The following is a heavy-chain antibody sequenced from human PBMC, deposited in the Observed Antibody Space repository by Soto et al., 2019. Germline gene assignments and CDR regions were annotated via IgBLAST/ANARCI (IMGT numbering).Heavy chain of an antibody. CDR2: ILPIFGRT. V-gene: IGHV1-69*01. J-gene: IGHJ4*02. CDR3: ATGGRRYSYAPRFYFEY. CDR1: GAIFSSNA. D-gene: IGHD5-18*01. Sequence: QVQLVQSGAEVKKPGSSVKVTCKASGAIFSSNAISWVRQAPGQGLEWMGGILPIFGRTNYAQKFQGRVTSPADESTRTADMDLSSLTSEDTAVYYCATGGRRYSYAPRFYFEYWGQGNLVSFSS.